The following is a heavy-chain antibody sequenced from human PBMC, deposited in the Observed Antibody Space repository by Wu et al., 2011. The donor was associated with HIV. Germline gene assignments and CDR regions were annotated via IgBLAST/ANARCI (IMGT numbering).Heavy chain of an antibody. CDR3: ARAYDLWSGSGYYYYMDV. CDR2: IIPIFGTA. Sequence: QVQLVQSGAEVKKPGSSVKVSCKASGATFSSYAISWVRQAPGQGLEWMGRIIPIFGTANYAQKFQGRVTITADKSTSTAYMELSSLRSEDTAVYYCARAYDLWSGSGYYYYMDVVGQRDHGSASP. D-gene: IGHD3-3*01. V-gene: IGHV1-69*06. J-gene: IGHJ6*03. CDR1: GATFSSYA.